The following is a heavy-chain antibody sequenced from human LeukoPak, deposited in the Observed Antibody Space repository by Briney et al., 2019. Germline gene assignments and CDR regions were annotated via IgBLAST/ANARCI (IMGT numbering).Heavy chain of an antibody. CDR2: ISGSGGST. D-gene: IGHD2-21*01. V-gene: IGHV3-23*01. CDR3: AKARPIVVVIAIQSYYFDY. CDR1: GFTFSSYA. Sequence: SGGSLRLSCAASGFTFSSYAMSWVGQAPGKGLEWVSAISGSGGSTYYADSVKGRFTISRDNSKNTLYLQMNSLRAEDTAVYYCAKARPIVVVIAIQSYYFDYWGQGTLVTVSS. J-gene: IGHJ4*02.